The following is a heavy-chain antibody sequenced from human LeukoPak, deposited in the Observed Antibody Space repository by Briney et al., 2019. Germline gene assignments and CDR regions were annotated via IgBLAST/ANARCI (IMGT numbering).Heavy chain of an antibody. V-gene: IGHV1-46*01. CDR3: ARTPDGEYYFDY. Sequence: ASVKVSCKASGYTFTSYYMYWVRQAPGQGLEWMGIINPSGGSTSYAQKFQGRVTMTRDTSTSTVYMELSGLRSEDTAVYYCARTPDGEYYFDYWGQGTLVTVSS. CDR1: GYTFTSYY. CDR2: INPSGGST. J-gene: IGHJ4*02. D-gene: IGHD5-24*01.